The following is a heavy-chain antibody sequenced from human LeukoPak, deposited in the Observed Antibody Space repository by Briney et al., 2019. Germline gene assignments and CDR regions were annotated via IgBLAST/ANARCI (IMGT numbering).Heavy chain of an antibody. D-gene: IGHD3-10*01. CDR3: ARDAHGSVSWLDP. CDR2: INANSGGT. J-gene: IGHJ5*02. V-gene: IGHV1-2*02. CDR1: GYTFTGYY. Sequence: GASVTVSCKASGYTFTGYYMHRVRQAPGQGLEWTGWINANSGGTNYAQKFQGRVTMTRDTSISTAYMELSRLRSDDTAVYYCARDAHGSVSWLDPWGQGTLGTVSS.